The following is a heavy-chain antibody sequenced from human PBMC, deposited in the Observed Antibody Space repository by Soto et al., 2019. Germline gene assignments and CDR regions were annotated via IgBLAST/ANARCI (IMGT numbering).Heavy chain of an antibody. Sequence: QVQLQESGPGLVKPSQTLSLTCSVSGGSVSGGGYYWSWIRQLPGKGLEWIGYMYHTGSTFYNPSLMSIVMILLDTSKSQFSLKLTSVTAADTAMYYCAGSPALSMFDYWGQGTLVTVSS. J-gene: IGHJ4*02. CDR2: MYHTGST. V-gene: IGHV4-31*01. CDR3: AGSPALSMFDY. CDR1: GGSVSGGGYY. D-gene: IGHD1-26*01.